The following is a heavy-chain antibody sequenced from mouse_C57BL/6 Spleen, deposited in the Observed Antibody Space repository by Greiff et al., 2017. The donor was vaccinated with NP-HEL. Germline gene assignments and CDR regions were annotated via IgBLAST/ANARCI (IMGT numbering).Heavy chain of an antibody. CDR3: TRGGITTVVAYYFDY. CDR2: IDPEDGDT. D-gene: IGHD1-1*01. V-gene: IGHV14-1*01. J-gene: IGHJ2*01. Sequence: VQLQQSGAELVRPGASVKLSCTASGFNIKDYYMHWVKQRPEQGLEWIGRIDPEDGDTEYAPKFQGKATMTADTSSNAAYLQLSSLTSEDTAVYYCTRGGITTVVAYYFDYWGQGTTLTVSS. CDR1: GFNIKDYY.